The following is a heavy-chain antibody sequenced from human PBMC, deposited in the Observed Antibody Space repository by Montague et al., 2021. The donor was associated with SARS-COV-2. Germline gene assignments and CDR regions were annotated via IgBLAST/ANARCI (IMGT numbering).Heavy chain of an antibody. Sequence: PALVKPTQTLTLTCTFSGFSLNTSGMCVSWIRQPPGKALEWLALIDWDDDKYYSTSPKTRLTISKDTSKNQVVLTMTNMDPVDTATYYCARIWGATRGDAFDIWGQGTMVTVSS. J-gene: IGHJ3*02. CDR3: ARIWGATRGDAFDI. CDR2: IDWDDDK. CDR1: GFSLNTSGMC. V-gene: IGHV2-70*01. D-gene: IGHD1-26*01.